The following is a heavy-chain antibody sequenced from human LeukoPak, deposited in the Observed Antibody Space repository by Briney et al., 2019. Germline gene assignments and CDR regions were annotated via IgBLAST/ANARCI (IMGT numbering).Heavy chain of an antibody. V-gene: IGHV3-30*18. CDR3: AKGPSDYGDYVSYFDY. CDR2: ISDDGRSK. Sequence: GGSLRLSCAASGFSFISYGMHWVRQAPGKGLEWVGVISDDGRSKDYADSVKGRFTISRDNSKDTLYLQMNSLRAEDTAVYYCAKGPSDYGDYVSYFDYWGQGTLVTVSS. J-gene: IGHJ4*02. D-gene: IGHD4-17*01. CDR1: GFSFISYG.